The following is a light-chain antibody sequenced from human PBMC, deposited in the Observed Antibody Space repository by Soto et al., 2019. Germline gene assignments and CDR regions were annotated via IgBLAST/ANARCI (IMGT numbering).Light chain of an antibody. CDR1: QSVSST. J-gene: IGKJ1*01. V-gene: IGKV3-15*01. CDR2: GAS. Sequence: VMTQSPATLSVSPGERATLSCRASQSVSSTLAWYQQKPGQAPRLLIYGASTMATGIPARFSGSGSGTEFTLTISSLQSEDFAVYYCQQYANWWTFGQGTKSEIK. CDR3: QQYANWWT.